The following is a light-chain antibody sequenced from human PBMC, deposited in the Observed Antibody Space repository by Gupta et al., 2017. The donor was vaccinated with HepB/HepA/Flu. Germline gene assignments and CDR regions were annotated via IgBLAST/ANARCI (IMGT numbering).Light chain of an antibody. CDR2: FAS. J-gene: IGKJ4*01. V-gene: IGKV2-28*01. CDR3: IQTLQTPLT. Sequence: DIVMTQSPLTLPVTPGEPASISCRSSQSLLHSNGNTYLEWYLQQPGRSPQLLIYFASNRASGVPDRFSGSGTGTDFTLKISRVEAEDVGVYYSIQTLQTPLTFGGGTNVEIK. CDR1: QSLLHSNGNTY.